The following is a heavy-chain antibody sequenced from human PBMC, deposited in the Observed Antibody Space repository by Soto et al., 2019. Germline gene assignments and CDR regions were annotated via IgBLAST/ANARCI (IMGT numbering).Heavy chain of an antibody. CDR2: TYYRSNWRH. V-gene: IGHV6-1*01. J-gene: IGHJ4*02. CDR1: GDSVSSNTAA. CDR3: ARGVAGSGFDL. Sequence: SQTLSLTCAISGDSVSSNTAAWNWVRSSPSRGLEWLGRTYYRSNWRHDYAVSVKSRITVNPDTSKNHFSLQLNSVTPDDTAVYYCARGVAGSGFDLWGQGTLVTVSS. D-gene: IGHD6-19*01.